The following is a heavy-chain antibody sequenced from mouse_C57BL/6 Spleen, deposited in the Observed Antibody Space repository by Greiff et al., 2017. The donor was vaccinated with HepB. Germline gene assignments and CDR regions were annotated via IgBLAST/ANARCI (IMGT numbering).Heavy chain of an antibody. D-gene: IGHD1-1*01. CDR2: ISSGGSYT. V-gene: IGHV5-6*01. Sequence: EVHLVESGGDLVKPGGSLKLSCAASGFTFSSYGMSWVRQTPDKRLEWVATISSGGSYTYYPDSVKGRFTISRDNAKNTLYLQMSSLKSEDTAMYYCARHDYYGSSPYYYAMDYWGQGTSVTVSS. CDR1: GFTFSSYG. CDR3: ARHDYYGSSPYYYAMDY. J-gene: IGHJ4*01.